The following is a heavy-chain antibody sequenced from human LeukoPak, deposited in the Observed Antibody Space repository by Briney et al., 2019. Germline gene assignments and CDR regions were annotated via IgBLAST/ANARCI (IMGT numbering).Heavy chain of an antibody. CDR3: ARGGKATVVTM. CDR2: IYSSGST. Sequence: SETLSLTCTVSGGSINSYYWSWIRQAAGKGLEWIGRIYSSGSTNYNPSLKSRVSMSVDTSKNQFSLKLTSVTAADTALYYCARGGKATVVTMWGQGILVTVSS. D-gene: IGHD4-23*01. J-gene: IGHJ4*02. V-gene: IGHV4-4*07. CDR1: GGSINSYY.